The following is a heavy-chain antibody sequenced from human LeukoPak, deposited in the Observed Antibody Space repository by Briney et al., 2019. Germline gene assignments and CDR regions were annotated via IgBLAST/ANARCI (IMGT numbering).Heavy chain of an antibody. V-gene: IGHV4-59*08. J-gene: IGHJ4*02. CDR1: GDPMTGYY. CDR2: IFHSGSV. CDR3: ARRASSGPFFDY. D-gene: IGHD6-19*01. Sequence: SETLSLTCNVSGDPMTGYYWSWVRQSPGKTREWVGYIFHSGSVKYSPPFKSRLTISVDTSRKPSSLTLRSVTTTDTAIYYCARRASSGPFFDYWGQGALVTVSS.